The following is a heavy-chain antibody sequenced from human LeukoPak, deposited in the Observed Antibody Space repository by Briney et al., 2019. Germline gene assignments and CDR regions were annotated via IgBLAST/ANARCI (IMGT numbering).Heavy chain of an antibody. CDR3: TRGAGWLIDY. V-gene: IGHV4-30-4*02. CDR2: IYYSGST. J-gene: IGHJ4*02. D-gene: IGHD3-16*01. CDR1: GGSISSGDYY. Sequence: SETLSLTCTVSGGSISSGDYYWSWIRQPPGKGLEWIGYIYYSGSTYYNPSLKSRVTISADTSKNQFSLKLNSLTTADTAVYYCTRGAGWLIDYWGQGILVTVSS.